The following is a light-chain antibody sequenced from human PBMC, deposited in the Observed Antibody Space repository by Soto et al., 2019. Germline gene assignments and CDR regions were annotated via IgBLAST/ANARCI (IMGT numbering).Light chain of an antibody. J-gene: IGKJ4*01. Sequence: DIQMTQSPSTLSASVGDRVTITCRASQSISSWLAWYQQKPGKAPEVLIYKASSLDSGVPSRFSGSGSGTEFTLTISSLQHDDFATYYCQQYNSFPLTFGGGTKVDIK. CDR2: KAS. CDR1: QSISSW. V-gene: IGKV1-5*03. CDR3: QQYNSFPLT.